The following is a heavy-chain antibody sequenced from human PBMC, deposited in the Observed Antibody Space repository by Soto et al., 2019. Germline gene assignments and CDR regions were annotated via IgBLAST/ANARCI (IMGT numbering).Heavy chain of an antibody. Sequence: ASVKVSCKASGGTFSSYTISWVRQAPGQGLEWMGRIIPILGIANYAQKFQGRVTITADKSTSTAYMELSSLRSEDTAVYYCAHESEGTVTTYETSLWGQGTLVTVSS. J-gene: IGHJ4*02. D-gene: IGHD4-4*01. CDR2: IIPILGIA. V-gene: IGHV1-69*02. CDR3: AHESEGTVTTYETSL. CDR1: GGTFSSYT.